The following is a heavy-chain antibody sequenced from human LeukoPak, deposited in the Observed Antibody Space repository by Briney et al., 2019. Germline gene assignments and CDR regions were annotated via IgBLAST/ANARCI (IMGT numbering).Heavy chain of an antibody. CDR2: IYYSGST. CDR3: ARDGSGSYLYYYMDV. V-gene: IGHV4-59*01. CDR1: GGSISSYY. D-gene: IGHD3-10*01. Sequence: PSGTLSLTCAVSGGSISSYYWSWIRQPPGKGLEWIGYIYYSGSTNYNPSLKSRVTISVDTSKNQFSLKLSSVTAADTAVYYCARDGSGSYLYYYMDVWGKGTTVTISS. J-gene: IGHJ6*03.